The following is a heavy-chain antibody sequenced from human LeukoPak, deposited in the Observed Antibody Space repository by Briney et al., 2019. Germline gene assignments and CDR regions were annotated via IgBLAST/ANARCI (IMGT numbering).Heavy chain of an antibody. D-gene: IGHD4-23*01. Sequence: GGSLRLSCAASGFAFGRYGMSWVRQAPGKGLDWVASLSGSGHNTYYADSVKGRFTISRDISQKSLFLQMNTLTAEDSAVYYCARGLRGGNTIFYFDRWGQGALVIVSS. V-gene: IGHV3-23*01. CDR2: LSGSGHNT. CDR1: GFAFGRYG. CDR3: ARGLRGGNTIFYFDR. J-gene: IGHJ4*02.